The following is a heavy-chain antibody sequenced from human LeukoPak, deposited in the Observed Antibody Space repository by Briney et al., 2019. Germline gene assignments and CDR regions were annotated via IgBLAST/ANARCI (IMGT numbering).Heavy chain of an antibody. V-gene: IGHV3-30-3*01. CDR1: GFTFSGYP. J-gene: IGHJ4*02. CDR3: ARDRYSYGLSSFDY. CDR2: ISYDGSNK. Sequence: PGGSLRLSCAASGFTFSGYPIRWVRQAPGKGLEWVAVISYDGSNKYYADSVKGRFTISRDNSKNTLYPQMNSLRAEDTAVYYCARDRYSYGLSSFDYWGQGTLVTVSS. D-gene: IGHD5-18*01.